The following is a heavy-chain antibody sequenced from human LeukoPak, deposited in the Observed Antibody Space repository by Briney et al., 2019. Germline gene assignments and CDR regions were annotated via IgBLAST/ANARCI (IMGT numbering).Heavy chain of an antibody. J-gene: IGHJ4*02. Sequence: GGSLRLSCAASGFTVSNNYMSWVRQAPGKGLVWVSRVNSDGSSTSYADSVKGRFTISRDNAKNTLYLQMNSLRAEDTAVYYCARDADVDTLDYWGQGTLVTVSS. CDR1: GFTVSNNY. D-gene: IGHD5-18*01. CDR2: VNSDGSST. CDR3: ARDADVDTLDY. V-gene: IGHV3-74*01.